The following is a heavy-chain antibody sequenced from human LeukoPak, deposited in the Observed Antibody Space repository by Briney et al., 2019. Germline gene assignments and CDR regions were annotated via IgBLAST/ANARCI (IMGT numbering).Heavy chain of an antibody. J-gene: IGHJ6*04. D-gene: IGHD3-10*02. CDR3: AELGITMIGGV. Sequence: GGSLRLSCAASGSTFSSYGMHWVRQAPGKGLEWVSYISSSGSTIYYADSVKGRFTISRDSAKNSLYLQMNSLRAEDTAVYYCAELGITMIGGVWGKGTTVTISS. CDR1: GSTFSSYG. CDR2: ISSSGSTI. V-gene: IGHV3-48*04.